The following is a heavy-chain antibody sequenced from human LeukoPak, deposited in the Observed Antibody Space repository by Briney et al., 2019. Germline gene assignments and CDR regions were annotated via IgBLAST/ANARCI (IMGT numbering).Heavy chain of an antibody. D-gene: IGHD3-3*01. CDR1: GFIFSSSA. Sequence: PGGSLRLSCVGSGFIFSSSAMSWVRQAPGKGLEWVSGTSGGGTDTYYADSVKGRFTISRDNSKNTLYLQMNSLRAEDTAVYYCAKSDRANYDFWSGYYSVYEYYFDYWGQGTLVTVSS. V-gene: IGHV3-23*01. J-gene: IGHJ4*02. CDR3: AKSDRANYDFWSGYYSVYEYYFDY. CDR2: TSGGGTDT.